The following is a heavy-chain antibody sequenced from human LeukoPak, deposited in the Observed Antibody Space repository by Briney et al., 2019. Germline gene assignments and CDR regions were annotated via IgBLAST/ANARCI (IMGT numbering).Heavy chain of an antibody. CDR2: ISGSGGST. CDR3: AKDPRFLEWLSINYFDY. V-gene: IGHV3-23*01. Sequence: PGGSLRLSCAASGFTFSSYAMSGVRQAPGKGLEWVSAISGSGGSTYYADSVKGRFTISRDNSKNTLYLQMNSLRAEDAAVYYCAKDPRFLEWLSINYFDYWGQGTLVTVSS. J-gene: IGHJ4*02. D-gene: IGHD3-3*01. CDR1: GFTFSSYA.